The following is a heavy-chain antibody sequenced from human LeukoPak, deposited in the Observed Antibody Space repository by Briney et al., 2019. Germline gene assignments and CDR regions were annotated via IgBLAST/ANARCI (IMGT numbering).Heavy chain of an antibody. J-gene: IGHJ4*02. V-gene: IGHV3-30*18. D-gene: IGHD4-17*01. CDR3: AKDLSYHYGPFDY. Sequence: GGSLRLSCAASGFTFSTYGMHWVRQAPGKGLEWVAVMSFDGSNKYYADSVKGRFTISRDNSKNTLYLQLNSLRAEDTAVYYCAKDLSYHYGPFDYWGQGTLVTVSS. CDR1: GFTFSTYG. CDR2: MSFDGSNK.